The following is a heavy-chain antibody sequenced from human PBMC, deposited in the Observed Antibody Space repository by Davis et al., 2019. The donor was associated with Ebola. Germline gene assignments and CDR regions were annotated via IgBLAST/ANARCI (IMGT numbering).Heavy chain of an antibody. V-gene: IGHV1-46*01. Sequence: ASVKVSCKASGYNFIDTWMHWVRQAPGQGLEWMGVINPSAGYTNYAQKFQGRVTITRDTSTSTVHLEVRRLRSEDTAVYYCARDGPDYYGLDVWGQGTAVAVSS. CDR2: INPSAGYT. CDR3: ARDGPDYYGLDV. J-gene: IGHJ6*02. CDR1: GYNFIDTW.